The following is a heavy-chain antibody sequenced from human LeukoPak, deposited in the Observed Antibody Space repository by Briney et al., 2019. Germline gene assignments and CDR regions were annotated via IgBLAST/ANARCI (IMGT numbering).Heavy chain of an antibody. CDR1: GGSISSYN. CDR3: ARAHTSGSYYGYYYYYYMDV. J-gene: IGHJ6*03. V-gene: IGHV4-59*01. CDR2: IFYSGST. D-gene: IGHD1-26*01. Sequence: SETLSLTRTVSGGSISSYNWSWIRQPPRKGLEWSGYIFYSGSTNYNPSLKSRVTISVDTSKNQFALKLSSVTAADTAVYYCARAHTSGSYYGYYYYYYMDVWGKGTTVTISS.